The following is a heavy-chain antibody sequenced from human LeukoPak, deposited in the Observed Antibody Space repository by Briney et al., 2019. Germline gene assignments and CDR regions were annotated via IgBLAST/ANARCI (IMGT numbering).Heavy chain of an antibody. D-gene: IGHD2-15*01. J-gene: IGHJ4*02. CDR1: GYTFTGYY. V-gene: IGHV1-2*04. Sequence: ASVKVSCKASGYTFTGYYMHWVRQAPGQGLEWMGWINPNSGGTNCAQKFQGWVTMTRDTSISTAYMELSRLRSDDTAVYYCARGYCSGGSCYPTFDYWGQGTLVTVSS. CDR2: INPNSGGT. CDR3: ARGYCSGGSCYPTFDY.